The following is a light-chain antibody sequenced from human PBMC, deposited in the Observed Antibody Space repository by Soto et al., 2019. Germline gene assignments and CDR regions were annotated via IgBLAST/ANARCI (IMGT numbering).Light chain of an antibody. V-gene: IGKV1-5*01. J-gene: IGKJ2*01. Sequence: DVQMTQSPSTLSASVGDRVTITCWASQPINSWLAWFQQKPGKAPQLLIHDASSLESGVPPRFSGIGFGTDFTLTITNLQPEDVSTYYCQQYKTSPFTFGQGTKLEIK. CDR2: DAS. CDR3: QQYKTSPFT. CDR1: QPINSW.